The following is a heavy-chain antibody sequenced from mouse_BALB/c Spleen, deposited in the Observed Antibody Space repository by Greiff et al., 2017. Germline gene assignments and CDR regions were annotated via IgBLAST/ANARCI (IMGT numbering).Heavy chain of an antibody. CDR2: IYPGNGDT. J-gene: IGHJ2*01. CDR3: ARGYDDYFDY. Sequence: LQQPGAELVKPGASVKMSCKASGYTFTSYNMHWVKQTPGQGLEWIGAIYPGNGDTSYNQKFKGKATLTADKSSSTAYMQLSSLTSEDSAVYYCARGYDDYFDYWGQGTTLTVSS. CDR1: GYTFTSYN. D-gene: IGHD2-14*01. V-gene: IGHV1-12*01.